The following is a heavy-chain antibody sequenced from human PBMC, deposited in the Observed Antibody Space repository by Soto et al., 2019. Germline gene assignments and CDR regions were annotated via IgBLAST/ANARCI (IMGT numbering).Heavy chain of an antibody. Sequence: QVQLVQSGAEVKKPGASVKVSCKASGYTFTSYGISXXXXXXXXXXXXMGWISAYNGNTNYAQKLQGRVTMTTDTXXXXXXXXXXXXXXXXXXXXXXXXXXXXXXXXXNFDYWGQGTLVTVSS. V-gene: IGHV1-18*01. CDR1: GYTFTSYG. CDR3: XXXXXXXXXXXNFDY. CDR2: ISAYNGNT. J-gene: IGHJ4*02.